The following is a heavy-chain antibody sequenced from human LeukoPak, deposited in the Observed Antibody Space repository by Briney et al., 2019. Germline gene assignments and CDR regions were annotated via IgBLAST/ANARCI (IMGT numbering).Heavy chain of an antibody. D-gene: IGHD5-12*01. CDR1: GYTFTSYG. Sequence: ASAKVSCKASGYTFTSYGISWVRQAPGQGLEWMGWISAYNGNTNYAQKLQGRVTMTTDTSTSTAYMELRSLRSDDTAVYYCAKDRAVATIGGVDYWGQGTLVTVSS. CDR2: ISAYNGNT. V-gene: IGHV1-18*01. CDR3: AKDRAVATIGGVDY. J-gene: IGHJ4*02.